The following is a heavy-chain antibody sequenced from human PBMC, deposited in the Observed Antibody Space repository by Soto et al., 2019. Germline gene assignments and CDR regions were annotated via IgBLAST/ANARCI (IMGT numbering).Heavy chain of an antibody. D-gene: IGHD1-26*01. V-gene: IGHV3-11*04. CDR1: GFTFSDYY. J-gene: IGHJ5*02. CDR3: AREGGSLNWFDP. CDR2: ISSRSSTI. Sequence: GGSLRLSCAASGFTFSDYYMSWIRQAPGKGLEWVSYISSRSSTIYYADSVKGRFTISRDNAKNSLYLQMNSLRDEDTAVYYCAREGGSLNWFDPWGQGTLVTVSS.